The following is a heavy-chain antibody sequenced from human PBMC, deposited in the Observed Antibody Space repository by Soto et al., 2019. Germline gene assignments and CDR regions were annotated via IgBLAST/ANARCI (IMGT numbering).Heavy chain of an antibody. CDR2: INPKGST. CDR1: GGSFSGYY. V-gene: IGHV4-34*01. CDR3: ARGRGAYCGGDCYSRWWFDP. J-gene: IGHJ5*02. Sequence: PSETLSLTCAVYGGSFSGYYWSWIRQPPGKGLEWIGEINPKGSTNYNPSLKSRVTISVDTSKNQFSLKLSSVTAADTAVYYCARGRGAYCGGDCYSRWWFDPWGQGTLVTVSS. D-gene: IGHD2-21*02.